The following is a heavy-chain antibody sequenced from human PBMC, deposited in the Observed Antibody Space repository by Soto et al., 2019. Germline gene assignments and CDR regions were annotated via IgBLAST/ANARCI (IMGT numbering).Heavy chain of an antibody. CDR1: GGTFSSYA. D-gene: IGHD3-22*01. V-gene: IGHV1-69*05. J-gene: IGHJ4*02. CDR2: IIPIFGTA. CDR3: ATTRGDHSSGYYRYFDY. Sequence: QVQLVQSGAEVKKPGSSVKVSCKASGGTFSSYAISWVRQAPGQGLEWMGGIIPIFGTANYAQKFQGRFTITPDETTSTAYMELSSLRSEDTAVYYCATTRGDHSSGYYRYFDYWGQGTLVTVSS.